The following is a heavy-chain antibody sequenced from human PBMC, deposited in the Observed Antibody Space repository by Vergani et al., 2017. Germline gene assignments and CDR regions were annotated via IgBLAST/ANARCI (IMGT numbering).Heavy chain of an antibody. Sequence: QMQLVQSGPEVKKPGTSVKVSCKASGFTFTSSAVQWVRQARGQRLEWIGWIVVGSGNTNYAQKFQGRVTITADESTSTAYMELSSLRSEDTAVYYCARAFGYSYGWSGAADYWGQGTLVTVSS. CDR3: ARAFGYSYGWSGAADY. J-gene: IGHJ4*02. CDR2: IVVGSGNT. CDR1: GFTFTSSA. D-gene: IGHD5-18*01. V-gene: IGHV1-58*01.